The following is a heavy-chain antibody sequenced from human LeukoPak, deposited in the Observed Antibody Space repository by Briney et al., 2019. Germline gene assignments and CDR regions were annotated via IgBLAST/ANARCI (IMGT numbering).Heavy chain of an antibody. D-gene: IGHD6-13*01. CDR3: ARVRIGQQLDKYYYYAMDV. J-gene: IGHJ6*02. Sequence: ASVKVSCKASGYIFTNYGISWVRQAPGQGLEWMSWISANNGETRYAQNFQGRVTMTTDTSTTTAYMELRSLRSDDTAVYYCARVRIGQQLDKYYYYAMDVWGQGTTVTVSS. CDR2: ISANNGET. CDR1: GYIFTNYG. V-gene: IGHV1-18*04.